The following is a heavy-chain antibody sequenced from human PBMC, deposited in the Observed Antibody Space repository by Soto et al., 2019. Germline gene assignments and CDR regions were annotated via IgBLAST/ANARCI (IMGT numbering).Heavy chain of an antibody. J-gene: IGHJ4*02. D-gene: IGHD1-26*01. CDR2: ISTSGGIT. Sequence: PGGXLRLSCAASGFTFSSYAXSXVRXXXGKGLEWVSGISTSGGITYYADSVKGRFSISRDSSKNTLFLQMDSLRGEDTAVYYCAKRGPSGDSDRPHFDCWGQGTLVTVSS. CDR1: GFTFSSYA. CDR3: AKRGPSGDSDRPHFDC. V-gene: IGHV3-23*01.